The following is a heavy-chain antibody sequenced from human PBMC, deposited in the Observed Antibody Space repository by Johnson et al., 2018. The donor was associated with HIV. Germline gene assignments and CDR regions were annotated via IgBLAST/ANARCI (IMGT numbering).Heavy chain of an antibody. CDR1: GFAFSTYT. J-gene: IGHJ3*02. CDR2: ISYDGSNK. V-gene: IGHV3-30-3*01. CDR3: AREGQDYVWESNGGLDI. Sequence: QVQLVESGGGVVQPGRSLRLSCAASGFAFSTYTMHWVRQAPGKGLEWVAIISYDGSNKYFAYSVKGRFTISRDNSKNTLYLEMTSLRVDDTAVYYGAREGQDYVWESNGGLDIWGRGTMVTVSS. D-gene: IGHD3-16*01.